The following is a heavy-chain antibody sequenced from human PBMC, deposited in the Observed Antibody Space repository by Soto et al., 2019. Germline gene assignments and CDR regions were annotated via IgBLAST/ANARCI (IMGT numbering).Heavy chain of an antibody. Sequence: GSLRLSCAASGFTFSRYGMNWLRQAPGKGLEWVASISSTTSYVYYADSVKGRFSTSRDNAKNILYLEMYALRTEDTAVYYCARDPSEGRVGNWFESWGQGTLVTVSS. D-gene: IGHD2-2*01. V-gene: IGHV3-21*06. CDR1: GFTFSRYG. CDR3: ARDPSEGRVGNWFES. J-gene: IGHJ5*01. CDR2: ISSTTSYV.